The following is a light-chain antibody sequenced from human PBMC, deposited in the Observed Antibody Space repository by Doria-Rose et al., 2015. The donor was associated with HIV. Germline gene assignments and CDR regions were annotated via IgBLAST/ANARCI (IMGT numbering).Light chain of an antibody. CDR1: QRFSSTY. J-gene: IGKJ1*01. Sequence: EIVMTQSPGTLSSSPGERATLSCRASQRFSSTYLAWYHQKPGQAPSRLIYDGSTRATGIPDRFSASGSGTDFTLAINRLEPEDFALYYCHQYGASWTFGQGTKVEI. V-gene: IGKV3-20*01. CDR3: HQYGASWT. CDR2: DGS.